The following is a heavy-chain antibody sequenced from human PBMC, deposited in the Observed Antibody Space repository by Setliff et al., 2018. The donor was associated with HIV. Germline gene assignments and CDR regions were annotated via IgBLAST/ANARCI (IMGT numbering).Heavy chain of an antibody. CDR1: GGSLSGYY. CDR2: IDHTGST. Sequence: PSETLSLTCAVYGGSLSGYYWSWIRQPPGKGLEWLGEIDHTGSTNYNLSLKSRITMSADPSKNQFSLKVRSVIAADTALYYCARGRNYGSPYFYYMDVWATGTTVTVSS. J-gene: IGHJ6*03. CDR3: ARGRNYGSPYFYYMDV. V-gene: IGHV4-34*01. D-gene: IGHD3-10*01.